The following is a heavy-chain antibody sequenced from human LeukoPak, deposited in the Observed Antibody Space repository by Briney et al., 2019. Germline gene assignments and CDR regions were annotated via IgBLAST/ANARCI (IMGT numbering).Heavy chain of an antibody. CDR1: GFTFSSYG. CDR2: IWYDGSNK. V-gene: IGHV3-33*01. D-gene: IGHD6-13*01. Sequence: PGGSLRLSCAASGFTFSSYGMHWVRQAPGKGLEWVAVIWYDGSNKYYADSVKGRFTISRDNSKNTLYLQMNSLRAEDTAVYYCARGAYSSSWYTNYYYYYGMDVWGQGTTVTVSS. CDR3: ARGAYSSSWYTNYYYYYGMDV. J-gene: IGHJ6*02.